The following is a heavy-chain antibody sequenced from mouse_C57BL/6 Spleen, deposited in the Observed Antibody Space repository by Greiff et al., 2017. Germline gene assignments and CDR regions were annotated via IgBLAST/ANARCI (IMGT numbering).Heavy chain of an antibody. CDR2: IYPRSGNT. J-gene: IGHJ2*01. CDR3: ARPDYYGSSPMDY. D-gene: IGHD1-1*01. CDR1: GYTFTSYG. V-gene: IGHV1-81*01. Sequence: VQLQQSGAELARPGASVKLSCKASGYTFTSYGISWVKQRTGQGLEWIGEIYPRSGNTYYNEKFKGKATLTADKSSSTAYMELRSLTSEDSAVYFCARPDYYGSSPMDYWGQGTTLTVSS.